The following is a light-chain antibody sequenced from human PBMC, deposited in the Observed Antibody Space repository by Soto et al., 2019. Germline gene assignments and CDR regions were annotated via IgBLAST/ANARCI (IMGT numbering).Light chain of an antibody. Sequence: DIVMSQSPDSLSVSLGERATINCKSSQTVLYSSNNKNHLAWYQQRPGQPPKLLFSWASTRESGVPDRFSASGSGTDFTLSIGSLQAEDVAVYYCQQYYSTPRTFGQGTKVEIK. CDR1: QTVLYSSNNKNH. CDR2: WAS. V-gene: IGKV4-1*01. CDR3: QQYYSTPRT. J-gene: IGKJ1*01.